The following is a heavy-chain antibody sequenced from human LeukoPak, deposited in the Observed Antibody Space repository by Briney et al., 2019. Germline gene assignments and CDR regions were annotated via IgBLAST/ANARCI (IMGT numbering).Heavy chain of an antibody. CDR3: ARGIVGATYYFDY. J-gene: IGHJ4*02. V-gene: IGHV4-38-2*02. Sequence: PSETLSLTCTVSGFSITSGNYWGWIRQPPGKGLEWIGSIYHSGSTYYNPSLKSRVTISVDTSKNQFSLKLSSVTAADTAVYYCARGIVGATYYFDYWGQGALVTVSS. D-gene: IGHD1-26*01. CDR2: IYHSGST. CDR1: GFSITSGNY.